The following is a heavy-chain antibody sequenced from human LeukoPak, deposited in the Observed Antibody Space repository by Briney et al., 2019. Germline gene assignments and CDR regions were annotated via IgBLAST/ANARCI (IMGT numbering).Heavy chain of an antibody. CDR2: ISYDGSNK. J-gene: IGHJ4*02. D-gene: IGHD1-14*01. V-gene: IGHV3-30-3*01. Sequence: GRSLRLSCAASGFTFSSYAMHWVRQAPGKGLEWVAVISYDGSNKYYADSVKGRFTISRDNSKNTLYLQMNSLRAEDTAVYYCARDPDAKDLTHKPFHFDYWGQGTLVTVSS. CDR1: GFTFSSYA. CDR3: ARDPDAKDLTHKPFHFDY.